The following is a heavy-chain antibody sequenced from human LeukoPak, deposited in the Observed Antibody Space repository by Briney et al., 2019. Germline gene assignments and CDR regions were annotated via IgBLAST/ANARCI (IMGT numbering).Heavy chain of an antibody. CDR3: ARSKIYYGSGSYFDY. D-gene: IGHD3-10*01. V-gene: IGHV1-69*13. Sequence: GASVKVSCKASGGTFSSYAISWVRQAPGQGLEWMGGIIPIFGTANYAQKFQGRVTITADESTSTAYMELSSLRSEDTAVYYCARSKIYYGSGSYFDYWGQGTLVTVSS. CDR1: GGTFSSYA. J-gene: IGHJ4*02. CDR2: IIPIFGTA.